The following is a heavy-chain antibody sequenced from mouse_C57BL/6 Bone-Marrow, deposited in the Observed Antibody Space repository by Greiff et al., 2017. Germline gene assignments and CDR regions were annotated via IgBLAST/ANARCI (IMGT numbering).Heavy chain of an antibody. Sequence: VQLQQSGAELVRPGASVKLSCTASGFNIKDDYMHWVKQRPDQGLEWIGWIDPENGDTEYASKFQGKATITADTSSNTAYLQLSSLTSEDTAVYYCTTLYYSNFHWGQGTTLTVSS. CDR2: IDPENGDT. CDR3: TTLYYSNFH. D-gene: IGHD2-5*01. CDR1: GFNIKDDY. V-gene: IGHV14-4*01. J-gene: IGHJ2*01.